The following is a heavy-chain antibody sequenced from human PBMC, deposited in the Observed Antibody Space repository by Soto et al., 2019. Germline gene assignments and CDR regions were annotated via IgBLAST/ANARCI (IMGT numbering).Heavy chain of an antibody. J-gene: IGHJ5*02. V-gene: IGHV1-3*01. CDR2: INSGFGNT. CDR1: GYTFKSYA. D-gene: IGHD2-8*01. Sequence: ALVTVSCKASGYTFKSYALDWVHQKHGQRLEWMGWINSGFGNTKYSQKFQDRVTITRDRSANTAYMELSSLTSEDTAVYYCAGGPISLQGYCTTSRCYLDLCGRGTLVTVSS. CDR3: AGGPISLQGYCTTSRCYLDL.